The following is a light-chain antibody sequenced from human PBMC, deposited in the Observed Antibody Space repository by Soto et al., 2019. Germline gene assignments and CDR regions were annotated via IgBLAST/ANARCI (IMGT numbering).Light chain of an antibody. CDR1: QSILYSSNNKSY. CDR3: QQYYSTPQT. Sequence: DIVMTQSPDSLAVSLGERGTINCKSSQSILYSSNNKSYLAWYQQKPGQPPKLLIYWASTRESGVPDRFSGSGSGTDFTLTISSLQAEDVAVYYCQQYYSTPQTFGQGTKVEIK. CDR2: WAS. V-gene: IGKV4-1*01. J-gene: IGKJ1*01.